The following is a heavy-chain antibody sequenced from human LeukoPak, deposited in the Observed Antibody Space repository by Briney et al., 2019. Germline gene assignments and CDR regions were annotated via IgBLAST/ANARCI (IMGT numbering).Heavy chain of an antibody. CDR1: GFTVSSNY. J-gene: IGHJ4*02. D-gene: IGHD1-26*01. CDR3: ARDRVVGDQDY. V-gene: IGHV3-66*01. CDR2: IYSGGST. Sequence: GGSLRLSCAASGFTVSSNYMSWVRQAPGKGLEWVSVIYSGGSTYYADSVKGRFTISRDNSKNTLYLQMNSLRAEDTAVYYCARDRVVGDQDYWGQGTLVTVSS.